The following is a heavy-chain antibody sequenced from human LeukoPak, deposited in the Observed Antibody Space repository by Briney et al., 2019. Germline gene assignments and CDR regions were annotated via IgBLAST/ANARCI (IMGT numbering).Heavy chain of an antibody. CDR3: ARAPAGYSRSPLFDY. J-gene: IGHJ4*02. Sequence: GGSLRLSCAGSGFXFSNHAIRWVRQAPGKGLEWVSAISGSGDTYYAASVKGRFTISRDNYKNTMYLQMNRLRVEDTAMYYCARAPAGYSRSPLFDYWGRGTLISVSS. V-gene: IGHV3-23*01. CDR2: ISGSGDT. CDR1: GFXFSNHA. D-gene: IGHD6-13*01.